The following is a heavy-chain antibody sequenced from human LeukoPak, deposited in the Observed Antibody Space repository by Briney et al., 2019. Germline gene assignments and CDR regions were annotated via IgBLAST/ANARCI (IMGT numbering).Heavy chain of an antibody. CDR1: GFTFSDYW. Sequence: GGSLRLSCAASGFTFSDYWMSWLRQTPGKGLEWVANINKDGSEKYYVDSVKGRFTISRDNAKKSLSLQMNSLRVEDTAIYYCARDGDTSGYSDWGQGNLVTVSS. J-gene: IGHJ4*02. CDR3: ARDGDTSGYSD. CDR2: INKDGSEK. D-gene: IGHD3-22*01. V-gene: IGHV3-7*01.